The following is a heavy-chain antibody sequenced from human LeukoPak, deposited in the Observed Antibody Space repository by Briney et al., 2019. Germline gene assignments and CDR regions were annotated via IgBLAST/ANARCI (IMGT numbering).Heavy chain of an antibody. CDR3: ARXDIAAAVNFDY. CDR1: GYTFTGYY. V-gene: IGHV1-2*02. Sequence: ASVKVSCKASGYTFTGYYMHWVRQAPGQGLEWMGWINPNSGGTNYAQKFQGRVTMTRDTSISTAYMELSRLRSDDTAVYYCARXDIAAAVNFDYWGQGTLVTVSS. CDR2: INPNSGGT. J-gene: IGHJ4*02. D-gene: IGHD6-13*01.